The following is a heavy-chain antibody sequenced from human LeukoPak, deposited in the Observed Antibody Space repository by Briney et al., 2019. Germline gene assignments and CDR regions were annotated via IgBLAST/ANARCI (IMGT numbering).Heavy chain of an antibody. Sequence: GESLRLSCAASGFPFLSYAMAWVRQAPGKGVEWVSGISGTGATTYYADSVKGRVTISRDNYKNTLSLQMNSLRAEDTALYYCARYGAESYSIYYFEHWGPGTLVTVSS. CDR3: ARYGAESYSIYYFEH. D-gene: IGHD3-10*01. J-gene: IGHJ4*02. CDR2: ISGTGATT. CDR1: GFPFLSYA. V-gene: IGHV3-23*01.